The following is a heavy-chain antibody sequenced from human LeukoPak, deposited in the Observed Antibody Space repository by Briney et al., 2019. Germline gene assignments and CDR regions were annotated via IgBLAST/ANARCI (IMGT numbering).Heavy chain of an antibody. CDR1: GFTFSSYW. J-gene: IGHJ4*02. CDR2: INSDGSST. CDR3: AREHYDFWSGYSKSNDY. D-gene: IGHD3-3*01. V-gene: IGHV3-74*01. Sequence: PGGSLRLSCAASGFTFSSYWMHWVRQAPGKGLVWVSRINSDGSSTGYADSVKGRFTISRDNAKNTLYLQMNSLRAEDTAVYYCAREHYDFWSGYSKSNDYWGQGTLVTVSS.